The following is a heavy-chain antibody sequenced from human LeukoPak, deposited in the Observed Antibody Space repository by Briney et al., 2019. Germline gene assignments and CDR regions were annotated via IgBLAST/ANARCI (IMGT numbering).Heavy chain of an antibody. V-gene: IGHV4-59*01. CDR2: IYYSGST. Sequence: NSSETLSLTCTVSGGSISSYYWSWIRQPPGKGLEWIGYIYYSGSTNYNPSLKSRVTISVDTSKNQFSLKLSSVTAADTAVYYCARGGYTIFGGNWFDPWGQGTLVTVSS. CDR1: GGSISSYY. J-gene: IGHJ5*02. D-gene: IGHD3-3*01. CDR3: ARGGYTIFGGNWFDP.